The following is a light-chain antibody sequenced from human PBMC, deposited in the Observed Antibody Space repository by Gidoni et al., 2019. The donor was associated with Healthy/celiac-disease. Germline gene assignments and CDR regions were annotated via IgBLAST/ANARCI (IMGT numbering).Light chain of an antibody. CDR3: QQYNNRHT. CDR2: GAS. Sequence: EIVMTPSPATLSVSPGERATLSCRASQSVSSNLAWYQQKPGQAPRLLIYGASTRATGIPARFSGSGSGTEFTLTISSLQSEDFAAYYCQQYNNRHTFGGGTKVEIK. J-gene: IGKJ4*01. CDR1: QSVSSN. V-gene: IGKV3-15*01.